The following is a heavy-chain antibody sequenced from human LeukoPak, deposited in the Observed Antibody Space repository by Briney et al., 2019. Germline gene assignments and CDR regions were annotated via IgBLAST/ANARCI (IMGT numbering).Heavy chain of an antibody. J-gene: IGHJ4*02. D-gene: IGHD3-3*01. CDR2: IYYSGST. Sequence: ASETLSLTCTVSGGSISSSSYYRGWIRQPPGKGLEWIGSIYYSGSTYYNPSLKSRVTISVDTSKNQFSLKLSSVTAADTAVYYCARRTYYDPFDYWGQGTLVTVSS. V-gene: IGHV4-39*01. CDR1: GGSISSSSYY. CDR3: ARRTYYDPFDY.